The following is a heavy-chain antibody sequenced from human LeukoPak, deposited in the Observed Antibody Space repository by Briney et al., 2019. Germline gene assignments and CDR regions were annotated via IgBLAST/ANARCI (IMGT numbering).Heavy chain of an antibody. D-gene: IGHD3-16*01. J-gene: IGHJ4*02. CDR2: IYHSGST. CDR3: ARTRGMRTPFDY. Sequence: SETLSLTCAVSGGSIKSNNWWSWVRQPPGKGLEWIGEIYHSGSTNYNPSLESRVTVSVDKSKNQFSLDLSSVTAADTAVYYCARTRGMRTPFDYWGQGTLVTVSS. CDR1: GGSIKSNNW. V-gene: IGHV4-4*02.